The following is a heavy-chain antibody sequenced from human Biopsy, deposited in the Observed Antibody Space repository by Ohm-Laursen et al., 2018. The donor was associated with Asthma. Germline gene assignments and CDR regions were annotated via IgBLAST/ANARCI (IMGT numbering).Heavy chain of an antibody. CDR2: GGSYYDGGLK. J-gene: IGHJ4*02. Sequence: SLRLSCAASGFTFRSYAMHWVRQAPGKGLEWVAVGGSYYDGGLKYYADSVNGRFTVSRDDSKNTLYLQMNSLRPDDMAVYYCARDVMEWYLPAFDFWGQGTLVTVSS. CDR3: ARDVMEWYLPAFDF. CDR1: GFTFRSYA. D-gene: IGHD3-3*01. V-gene: IGHV3-30-3*01.